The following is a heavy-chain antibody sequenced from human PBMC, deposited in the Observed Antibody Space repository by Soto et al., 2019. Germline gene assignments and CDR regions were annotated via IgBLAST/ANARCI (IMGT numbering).Heavy chain of an antibody. CDR1: GFTFTSYW. CDR2: INKDGTTT. V-gene: IGHV3-74*03. J-gene: IGHJ4*02. D-gene: IGHD2-15*01. Sequence: EVQLVESGGGLVQPGGSLRLSCAASGFTFTSYWMHWVRQAPGKGPVWVSRINKDGTTTAYADSVKGRCTISRDNAKNMPYLQMNSLRVEDTAVYYCATDLIWCQCDYWGQGALVTVSS. CDR3: ATDLIWCQCDY.